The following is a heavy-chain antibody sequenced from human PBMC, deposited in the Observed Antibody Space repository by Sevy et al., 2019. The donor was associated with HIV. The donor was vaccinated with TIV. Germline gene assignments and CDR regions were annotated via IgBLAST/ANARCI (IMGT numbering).Heavy chain of an antibody. CDR2: ISYSGTNK. D-gene: IGHD2-21*02. CDR1: GFTFTLYA. CDR3: AGVAVEYWSGYCYHRFDF. V-gene: IGHV3-30-3*01. Sequence: GGSLRLSCAASGFTFTLYAIHWVRQAPGKGLEWVALISYSGTNKYYADSVKGRFTISRDDSKNTAYLQMNNLRTDDTALFFFAGVAVEYWSGYCYHRFDFWGQGTQVTVSS. J-gene: IGHJ4*02.